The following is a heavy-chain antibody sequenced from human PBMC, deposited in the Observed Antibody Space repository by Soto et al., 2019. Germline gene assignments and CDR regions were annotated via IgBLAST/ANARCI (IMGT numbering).Heavy chain of an antibody. J-gene: IGHJ3*02. CDR1: GGTFSSYA. CDR3: ARDPMIVPRRYAFDI. D-gene: IGHD3-22*01. Sequence: QVQLVQSGAEVKKPGSSVKVSCKASGGTFSSYAISWVRQAPGQGLEWMGGIIPIFGTANYAQKFQGRVTITADESRXTAYMELSSLRSEDTAVYYCARDPMIVPRRYAFDIWGQGTMVTVSS. CDR2: IIPIFGTA. V-gene: IGHV1-69*12.